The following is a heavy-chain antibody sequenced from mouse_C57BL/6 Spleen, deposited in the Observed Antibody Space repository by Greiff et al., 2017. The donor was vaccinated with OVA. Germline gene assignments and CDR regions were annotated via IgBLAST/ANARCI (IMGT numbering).Heavy chain of an antibody. CDR3: TRAAVPSPHWYFDV. D-gene: IGHD1-1*01. J-gene: IGHJ1*03. Sequence: EVQGVESGEGLVKPGGSLKLSCAASGFTFSSYAMSWVRQTPEKRLEWVAYISSGGDYIYYADTVKGRFTISRDNARNTLYLQMSSLKSEDTAMYYCTRAAVPSPHWYFDVWGTGTTVTVSS. V-gene: IGHV5-9-1*02. CDR1: GFTFSSYA. CDR2: ISSGGDYI.